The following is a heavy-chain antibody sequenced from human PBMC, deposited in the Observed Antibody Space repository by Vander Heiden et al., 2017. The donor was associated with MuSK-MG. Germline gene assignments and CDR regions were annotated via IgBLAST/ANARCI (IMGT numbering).Heavy chain of an antibody. Sequence: ITLKASGPTLVKPTQPLPLTCPFSGFSISTIGVGVGWIRQHPGKDLEWFALIDWEDEKRYRPSLKGRLTITKDTSKNQVGLKMTNMDPVDTATDYGAHSTSSGYYNDAGEIWGQGTRGTVAA. CDR3: AHSTSSGYYNDAGEI. CDR1: GFSISTIGVG. J-gene: IGHJ3*02. D-gene: IGHD3-22*01. CDR2: IDWEDEK. V-gene: IGHV2-5*02.